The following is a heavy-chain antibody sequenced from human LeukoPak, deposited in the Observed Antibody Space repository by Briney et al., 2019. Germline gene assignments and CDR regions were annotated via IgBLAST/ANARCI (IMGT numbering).Heavy chain of an antibody. J-gene: IGHJ5*02. CDR3: ARDDHDFWSGYYRWFDP. Sequence: ASVKVSCKASGYTFTGYYMHWVRQAPGQGLEWVGWINPNSGGTKYAQKFQGRVTMTRDTSISTAYMELSRLRSDDTAVYYCARDDHDFWSGYYRWFDPWGQGTLVTVSS. D-gene: IGHD3-3*01. CDR1: GYTFTGYY. CDR2: INPNSGGT. V-gene: IGHV1-2*02.